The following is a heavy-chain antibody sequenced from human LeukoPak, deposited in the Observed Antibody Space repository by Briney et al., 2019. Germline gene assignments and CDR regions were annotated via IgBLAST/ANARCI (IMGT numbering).Heavy chain of an antibody. CDR1: GGSLSGFY. J-gene: IGHJ6*02. CDR2: INHRGST. V-gene: IGHV4-34*01. CDR3: ARGERCSSTSCYYYYYYGMDV. D-gene: IGHD2-2*01. Sequence: SETLSLTCAVYGGSLSGFYWSWIRQPPGKGLEWIGEINHRGSTNYNPSLKSRVTISVDTFKNQFSLKLTSVTAADTAVYYCARGERCSSTSCYYYYYYGMDVWGQGTTVTVSS.